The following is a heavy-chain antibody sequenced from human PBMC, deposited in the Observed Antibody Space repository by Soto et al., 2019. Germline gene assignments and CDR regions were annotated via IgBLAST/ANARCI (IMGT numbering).Heavy chain of an antibody. CDR2: FDPEDGET. D-gene: IGHD5-18*01. CDR3: ATSRYSYGYSLYYYYGMGV. Sequence: ASVKVSCKVSGYTLTELSMHWVRQAPGKGLEWMGGFDPEDGETIYAQKFQGRVTMTEDTSTDTSYMELSSLRSEDTAVYYCATSRYSYGYSLYYYYGMGVWGQGTTVTVSS. V-gene: IGHV1-24*01. CDR1: GYTLTELS. J-gene: IGHJ6*02.